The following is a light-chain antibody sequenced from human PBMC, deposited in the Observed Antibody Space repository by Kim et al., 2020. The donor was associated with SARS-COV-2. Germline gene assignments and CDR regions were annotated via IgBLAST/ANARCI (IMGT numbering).Light chain of an antibody. Sequence: EIVLMQSPGTLSLSPGERATLSCRASQSFSSSYVAWYQQKPGQAPRLLIYGAYNRATGIPDRFSGSGSGTDFTLTISRLEPEDFAVYFCQKYGPSLWTFGQGTKVDIK. CDR2: GAY. J-gene: IGKJ1*01. CDR3: QKYGPSLWT. CDR1: QSFSSSY. V-gene: IGKV3-20*01.